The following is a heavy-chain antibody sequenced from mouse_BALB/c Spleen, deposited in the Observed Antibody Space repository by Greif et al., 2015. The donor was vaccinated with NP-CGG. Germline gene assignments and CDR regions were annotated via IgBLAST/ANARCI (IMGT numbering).Heavy chain of an antibody. CDR3: ARKGVRRAMDY. D-gene: IGHD2-14*01. CDR1: GYTFTDYY. CDR2: IYPGSGNT. J-gene: IGHJ4*01. Sequence: VKLMESGAELARPGASVKLSCKASGYTFTDYYINWVKQRTGQGLEWIGEIYPGSGNTYYNGKFTGKATLTADKSSSTAYMQLSSLTSEDSAVYFCARKGVRRAMDYWGQGTSVTVSS. V-gene: IGHV1-77*01.